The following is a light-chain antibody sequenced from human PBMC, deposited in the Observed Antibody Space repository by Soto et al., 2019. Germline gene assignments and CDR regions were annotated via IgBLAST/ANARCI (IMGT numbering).Light chain of an antibody. CDR2: GNS. Sequence: QSVLTQPPSVSGAPGQRVTISCTGTSSNIGANYDVHWYQQVPGTAPRLLIYGNSNRPSGIPDRFSGSKSGTSASLAITGLQAEDEADYYCQSYDNTLSNSDVVLGGGTKVTVL. CDR1: SSNIGANYD. V-gene: IGLV1-40*01. J-gene: IGLJ2*01. CDR3: QSYDNTLSNSDVV.